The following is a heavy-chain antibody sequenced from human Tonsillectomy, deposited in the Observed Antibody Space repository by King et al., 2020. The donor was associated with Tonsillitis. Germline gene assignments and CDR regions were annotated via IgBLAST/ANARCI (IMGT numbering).Heavy chain of an antibody. Sequence: VQLVESGGGLVKPGGSLRLSCAASGFTFSSYSMNWVRQAPGKGLEWVSSISSSSSYIYYADSVKGRFTISRDNAKNSLYLQMNSLRAEDTAVYYCARGRGSGRAEFYYMDVWGKGTTVTVSS. CDR2: ISSSSSYI. CDR3: ARGRGSGRAEFYYMDV. CDR1: GFTFSSYS. D-gene: IGHD3-10*01. V-gene: IGHV3-21*01. J-gene: IGHJ6*03.